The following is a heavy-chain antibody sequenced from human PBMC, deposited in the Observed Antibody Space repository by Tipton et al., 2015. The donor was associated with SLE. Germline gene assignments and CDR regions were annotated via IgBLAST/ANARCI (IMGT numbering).Heavy chain of an antibody. D-gene: IGHD3-22*01. CDR1: GYTFTSYY. Sequence: QLVQSGAEVKKPGASVKVSCMASGYTFTSYYMHWVRQAPGQGLEWMGWISAYNGNTNYAQKLQGRVTMTTDTSTSTAYMELRSLRTDDTAVYYFARDTNDSSGSPHWGPPNRYAFDIWGQGTMVTVSS. J-gene: IGHJ3*02. CDR2: ISAYNGNT. CDR3: ARDTNDSSGSPHWGPPNRYAFDI. V-gene: IGHV1-18*04.